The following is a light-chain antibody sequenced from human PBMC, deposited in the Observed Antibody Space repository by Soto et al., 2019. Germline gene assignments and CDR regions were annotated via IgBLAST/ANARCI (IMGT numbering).Light chain of an antibody. Sequence: DIQMTQSPSSLSASVGDRVTITCRASQSISSYLNWYQQKPGKAPKLLIFAASSLQSGVPSRFSGSGSGTDFTLTISSLQPEDFAIYYCQQSYSTPRTFGQGPKLEIK. V-gene: IGKV1-39*01. CDR3: QQSYSTPRT. CDR1: QSISSY. CDR2: AAS. J-gene: IGKJ2*01.